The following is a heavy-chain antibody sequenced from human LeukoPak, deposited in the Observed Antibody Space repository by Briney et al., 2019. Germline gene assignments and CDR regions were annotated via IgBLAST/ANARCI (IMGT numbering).Heavy chain of an antibody. D-gene: IGHD2-2*02. V-gene: IGHV1-18*01. Sequence: ASVKVSCKASGYTFTSYGISWVRQAPGQGLEWMGWISAYNGNTNYAQKLQGRVTMTTDTSTSTAYMELRSPRSDDTAVYYCARAYCSSTSCYIENWFDPWGQGTLVTVSS. CDR2: ISAYNGNT. CDR1: GYTFTSYG. CDR3: ARAYCSSTSCYIENWFDP. J-gene: IGHJ5*02.